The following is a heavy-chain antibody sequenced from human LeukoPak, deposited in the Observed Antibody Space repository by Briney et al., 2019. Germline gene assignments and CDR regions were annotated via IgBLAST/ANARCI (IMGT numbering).Heavy chain of an antibody. CDR3: ASPPVPQAAAITPGCFYYYMDV. CDR1: LYTFIHYF. Sequence: SEKVSHKGSLYTFIHYFIHWVRQPPRKGLEWVGGGNPIFWTPHYAHKFQGRITVNADKSSTTVYMELSSLRSEDTPVYYCASPPVPQAAAITPGCFYYYMDVWGKGTTVTVSS. CDR2: GNPIFWTP. D-gene: IGHD6-13*01. V-gene: IGHV1-69*06. J-gene: IGHJ6*03.